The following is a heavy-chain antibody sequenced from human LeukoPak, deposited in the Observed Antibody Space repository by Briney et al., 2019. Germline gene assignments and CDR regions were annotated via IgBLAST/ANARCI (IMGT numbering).Heavy chain of an antibody. CDR2: IYWDDDR. CDR1: GFLLNTPGVG. D-gene: IGHD3-22*01. J-gene: IGHJ4*02. Sequence: SGPTLVNPTQTLTLTCTFSGFLLNTPGVGVGWIRQPPGRGLEWLALIYWDDDRRYSPSLKSRLTITKDTSRNQVVLTMTDMDPVDTATYFCAHRKNYYDSSVFDNWGEGTLVTVSS. V-gene: IGHV2-5*02. CDR3: AHRKNYYDSSVFDN.